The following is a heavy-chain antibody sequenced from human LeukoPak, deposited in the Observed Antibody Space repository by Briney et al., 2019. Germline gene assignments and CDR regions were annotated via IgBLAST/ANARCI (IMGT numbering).Heavy chain of an antibody. J-gene: IGHJ5*02. CDR3: ARGPRIAVAGRRSWFDP. Sequence: KPSETLSLTCAVYGGSFSGYYWNWIRQPPGKGLEWIGEINHSGSTSYNPSLKSRVTISVDTSKNQFSLKLSPVTAADTAVYYCARGPRIAVAGRRSWFDPWGQGTLVSVSS. CDR1: GGSFSGYY. CDR2: INHSGST. V-gene: IGHV4-34*01. D-gene: IGHD6-19*01.